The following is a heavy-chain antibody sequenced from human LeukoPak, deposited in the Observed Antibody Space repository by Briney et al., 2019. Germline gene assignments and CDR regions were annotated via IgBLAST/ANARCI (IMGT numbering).Heavy chain of an antibody. CDR1: GFTFSSYS. CDR2: ISSSSSCI. D-gene: IGHD1-26*01. Sequence: GGSLRLSCAASGFTFSSYSMNWVRQAPGKGLEWVSSISSSSSCIYYADSVKGRFTISRDNAKNSLYLQMNSLRAEDTAVYYCARHDPSGSYARVDYWGQGTLVTVSS. J-gene: IGHJ4*02. V-gene: IGHV3-21*01. CDR3: ARHDPSGSYARVDY.